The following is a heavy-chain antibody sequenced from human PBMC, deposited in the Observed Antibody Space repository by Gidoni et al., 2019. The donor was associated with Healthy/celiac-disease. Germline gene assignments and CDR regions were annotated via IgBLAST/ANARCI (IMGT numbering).Heavy chain of an antibody. CDR2: ISAYNGNT. CDR1: GYTFTSYG. V-gene: IGHV1-18*04. CDR3: ARETIPDCTGGVCYPFTFDY. Sequence: QVQLVQSGAEVKKPGASVKVSCKASGYTFTSYGIRWVRQAPGQGLEWMGWISAYNGNTNYAQKLQGRVTMTTDTSTSTAYMELRSLRSDDTAVYYCARETIPDCTGGVCYPFTFDYWGQGTLVTVSS. D-gene: IGHD2-8*02. J-gene: IGHJ4*02.